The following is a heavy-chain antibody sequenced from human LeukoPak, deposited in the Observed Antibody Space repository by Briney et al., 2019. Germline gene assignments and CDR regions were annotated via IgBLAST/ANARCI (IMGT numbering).Heavy chain of an antibody. Sequence: ASVKVSCKASGYTFTSYYMHWVRQAPGQGLEWMGIINPSGGSTSYAQKFQGRVTMTRDMSTSTVYMELSSLRSEDTAVYYCARDFPSYYDFWRGQLPGGWFDPWGQGTLVTVSS. CDR3: ARDFPSYYDFWRGQLPGGWFDP. V-gene: IGHV1-46*01. CDR1: GYTFTSYY. J-gene: IGHJ5*02. D-gene: IGHD3-3*01. CDR2: INPSGGST.